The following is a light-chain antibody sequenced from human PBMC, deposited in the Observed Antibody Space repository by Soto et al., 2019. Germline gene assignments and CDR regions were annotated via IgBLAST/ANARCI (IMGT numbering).Light chain of an antibody. CDR1: QRISSW. CDR2: KAS. Sequence: AFLGDRVTITCRASQRISSWLAWYQQKPGKAPKLLIYKASSLESGVPSRFSGSGSGTEFTLTISSLQPDDFATYYCQQYNSYPWTVGPVTKVEIK. CDR3: QQYNSYPWT. J-gene: IGKJ1*01. V-gene: IGKV1-5*03.